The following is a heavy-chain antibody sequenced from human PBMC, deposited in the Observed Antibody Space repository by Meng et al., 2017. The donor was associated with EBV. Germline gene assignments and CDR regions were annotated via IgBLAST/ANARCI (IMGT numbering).Heavy chain of an antibody. D-gene: IGHD6-19*01. CDR1: GYTFTNYD. J-gene: IGHJ5*02. CDR2: MNPNNGNT. Sequence: QVQLVQSGAEVXXXXXXVKXSXKASGYTFTNYDINWVRQATGQGLEWMGWMNPNNGNTGYAQKFQGRVTMTRNPSINTAYMELTSLTSEDTAVYYCARGETVAGTWWFDPWGQGTLVTVSS. V-gene: IGHV1-8*01. CDR3: ARGETVAGTWWFDP.